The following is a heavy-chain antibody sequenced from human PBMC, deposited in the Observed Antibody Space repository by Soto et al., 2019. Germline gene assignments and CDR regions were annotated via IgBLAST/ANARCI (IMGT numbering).Heavy chain of an antibody. CDR1: GFSFTSYW. Sequence: GESLQISCKASGFSFTSYWIAWVRQMPGKGLEWMGVIFPDDSDTRYSPSFQGQVTISADKSISTAYLQWSSLKASDTAMYYCARCGKEYDRSFWFDLRGHGSPVTVSA. V-gene: IGHV5-51*01. CDR3: ARCGKEYDRSFWFDL. J-gene: IGHJ5*02. D-gene: IGHD1-1*01. CDR2: IFPDDSDT.